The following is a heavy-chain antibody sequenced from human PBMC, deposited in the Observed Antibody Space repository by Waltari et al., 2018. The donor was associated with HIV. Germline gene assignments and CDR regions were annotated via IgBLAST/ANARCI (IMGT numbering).Heavy chain of an antibody. CDR3: ARGAGSV. J-gene: IGHJ4*02. Sequence: LEESGGGAVQPGESLRLSCEASGFSFGSFWLGWVGQGSGKGLGWVADIKEDGGERNVVDSVKGRFTVSRDNAKNLLILKMDNLKMEDSGIYYCARGAGSVWGQGTLVTVSS. CDR1: GFSFGSFW. CDR2: IKEDGGER. V-gene: IGHV3-7*01.